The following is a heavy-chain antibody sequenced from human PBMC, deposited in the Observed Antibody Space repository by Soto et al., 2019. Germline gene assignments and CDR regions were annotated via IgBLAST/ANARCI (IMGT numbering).Heavy chain of an antibody. D-gene: IGHD1-1*01. V-gene: IGHV3-21*01. J-gene: IGHJ6*02. CDR3: ARDGKEVGYGMDV. CDR2: ISSSSSYI. Sequence: GGSLRLSCAASGFTFSSYSMNWVRQAPGKGLEWVSSISSSSSYIYYADSVKGRFTISRDNAKNSLYLQMNSLRAEDTAVYYCARDGKEVGYGMDVWGQGTTVTVSS. CDR1: GFTFSSYS.